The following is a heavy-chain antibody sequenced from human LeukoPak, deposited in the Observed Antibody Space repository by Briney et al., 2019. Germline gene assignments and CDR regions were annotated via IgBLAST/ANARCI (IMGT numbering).Heavy chain of an antibody. Sequence: SETLSLTCTVSGGSISSYYWTWIRQPPGKGLEWIGYIYYSGTTNYNPSLKSRVTMSVDTSNNHLSLRLTSVTAADTALYYCARHSYNYYGLDVWGQGTTITVSS. J-gene: IGHJ6*02. CDR3: ARHSYNYYGLDV. CDR2: IYYSGTT. CDR1: GGSISSYY. V-gene: IGHV4-59*08.